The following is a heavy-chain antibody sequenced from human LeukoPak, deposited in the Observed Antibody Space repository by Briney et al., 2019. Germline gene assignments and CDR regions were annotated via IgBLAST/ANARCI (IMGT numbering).Heavy chain of an antibody. D-gene: IGHD2-2*03. J-gene: IGHJ3*02. CDR3: ARDGYCSSTSCLDI. CDR2: ISSSSTI. Sequence: PGGSLRLSCAASRFTFSSYSMNWVRRAPGKGLEWVSYISSSSTIYYADSVKGRFTISRDNAKNSLYLQMNSLRDEDTAVYFCARDGYCSSTSCLDIWGQGTMVTVSS. V-gene: IGHV3-48*02. CDR1: RFTFSSYS.